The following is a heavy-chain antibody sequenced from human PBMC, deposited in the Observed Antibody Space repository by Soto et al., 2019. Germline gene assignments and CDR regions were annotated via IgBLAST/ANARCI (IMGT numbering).Heavy chain of an antibody. J-gene: IGHJ4*02. D-gene: IGHD4-17*01. CDR2: IWYDGSKK. V-gene: IGHV3-33*01. CDR3: ARGTSWDGDYDFDC. Sequence: QVQLVESGGGVVQPGRSLRLSCAASGFTFSNYGMHWVRQAPGKGLEWVAVIWYDGSKKYYADSVKGRFTISRDNSKNTLYLEKNSLRAEDTAVYCCARGTSWDGDYDFDCWGQGTLVTVSS. CDR1: GFTFSNYG.